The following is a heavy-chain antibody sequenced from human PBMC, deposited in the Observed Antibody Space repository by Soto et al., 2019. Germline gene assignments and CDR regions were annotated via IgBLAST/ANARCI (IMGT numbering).Heavy chain of an antibody. CDR3: ASSGCPYYYCGMDV. V-gene: IGHV5-10-1*01. J-gene: IGHJ6*02. D-gene: IGHD6-19*01. CDR1: GYSFTSYW. CDR2: IDPSDSYT. Sequence: PGESLKISCQGSGYSFTSYWISWVRQMPGKGLEWMGRIDPSDSYTNYSPSFQGHVTISADKSISTAYLQWSSLKASDTAMYYCASSGCPYYYCGMDVWGQGTTVTVSS.